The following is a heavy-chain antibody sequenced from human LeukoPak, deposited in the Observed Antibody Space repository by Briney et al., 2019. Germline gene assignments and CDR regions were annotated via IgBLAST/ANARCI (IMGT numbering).Heavy chain of an antibody. Sequence: GGSLRLSCAASGFTFNSYAMHWVRQAPGKGLEWVAVISYDGSNKYYADSVKGRFTISRDNSKNTLYLQMNSLRAEDTAVYYCAREHGIAAAGPFDYWGQGTLVTVST. CDR1: GFTFNSYA. J-gene: IGHJ4*02. D-gene: IGHD6-13*01. CDR2: ISYDGSNK. V-gene: IGHV3-30-3*01. CDR3: AREHGIAAAGPFDY.